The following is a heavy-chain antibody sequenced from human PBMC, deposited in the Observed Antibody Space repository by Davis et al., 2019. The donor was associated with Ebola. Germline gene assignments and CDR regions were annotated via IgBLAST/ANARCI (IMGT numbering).Heavy chain of an antibody. J-gene: IGHJ4*02. CDR3: ARTPGYCSGGSCYSGDY. CDR1: GYTFTSYG. V-gene: IGHV1-18*01. D-gene: IGHD2-15*01. CDR2: ISAYNGNT. Sequence: AASVKVSCKASGYTFTSYGISWVRQAPGQGLEWMGWISAYNGNTNYAQKLQGRVTMTTDTSTSTAYMELRSLRSEDTAVYYCARTPGYCSGGSCYSGDYWGQGTLVTVSS.